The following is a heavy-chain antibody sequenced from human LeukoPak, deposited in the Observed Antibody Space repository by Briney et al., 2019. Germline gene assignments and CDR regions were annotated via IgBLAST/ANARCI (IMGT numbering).Heavy chain of an antibody. V-gene: IGHV3-30*18. D-gene: IGHD3-10*01. CDR1: GLSFNSCG. Sequence: GRSLRLSCAASGLSFNSCGMHWVRQAPGKGLEWVAVISSDGSNKYYADSVKGRFTISRDNSKDTLSLQMNSLRTEDTAVFYCAKGSGGSGSFYNHFDCWGQGTLVTVSS. CDR2: ISSDGSNK. J-gene: IGHJ4*02. CDR3: AKGSGGSGSFYNHFDC.